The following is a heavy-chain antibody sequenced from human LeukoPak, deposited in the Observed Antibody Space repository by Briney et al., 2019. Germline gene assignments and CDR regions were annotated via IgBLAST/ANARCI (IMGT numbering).Heavy chain of an antibody. V-gene: IGHV3-21*01. CDR3: AKLLWFGEYFDY. D-gene: IGHD3-10*01. Sequence: GGSLRLSCVASAFTFSTYNMHWVRQAPGKGLEWVSTISSSSDSYKYYGDSVKGRFTISRDNAKNSLYLQMNSLRAEDTAVYYCAKLLWFGEYFDYWGQGTLVTVSS. J-gene: IGHJ4*02. CDR1: AFTFSTYN. CDR2: ISSSSDSYK.